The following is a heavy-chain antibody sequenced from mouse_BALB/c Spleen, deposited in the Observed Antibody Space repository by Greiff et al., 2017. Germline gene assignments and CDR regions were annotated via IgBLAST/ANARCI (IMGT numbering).Heavy chain of an antibody. CDR3: ARWGYHLYYFDY. Sequence: EVQVVESGGDLVKPGGSLKLSCAASGFPFSSYGLSWVRQTPDKRLEWVATISSGGSYTYYPDSVKGRFTISRDNAKNTLYLQMSSLKSEDTAMYYCARWGYHLYYFDYGGQGTTLTVSS. CDR1: GFPFSSYG. CDR2: ISSGGSYT. V-gene: IGHV5-6*01. J-gene: IGHJ2*01. D-gene: IGHD2-2*01.